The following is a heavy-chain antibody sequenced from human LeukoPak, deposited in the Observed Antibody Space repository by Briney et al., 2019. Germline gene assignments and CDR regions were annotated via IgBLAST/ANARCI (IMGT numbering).Heavy chain of an antibody. D-gene: IGHD3-16*02. J-gene: IGHJ6*02. CDR1: GGSFSAYY. Sequence: SETLSLTCAVYGGSFSAYYWSWIRQPPGKGLEWIGEINHSGSTNYNPSLKSRVTISVDTSKNQFSLKLSSVTAADTAVYYCARVIYRGMDVWGQGTTVTVSS. V-gene: IGHV4-34*01. CDR2: INHSGST. CDR3: ARVIYRGMDV.